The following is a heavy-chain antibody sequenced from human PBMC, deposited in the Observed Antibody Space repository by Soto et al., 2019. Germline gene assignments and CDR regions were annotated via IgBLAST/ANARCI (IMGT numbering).Heavy chain of an antibody. CDR2: IKHDGSEK. Sequence: GGSLRLSCAASGFTFSSHWMSWVRQSPGKGLEWMANIKHDGSEKYYVDSVKGRFIISRDNAKNSLYLQMNSLRAEDTAVYYCARERQRNLDYWGQGTLVTVSS. D-gene: IGHD1-1*01. V-gene: IGHV3-7*01. CDR3: ARERQRNLDY. J-gene: IGHJ4*02. CDR1: GFTFSSHW.